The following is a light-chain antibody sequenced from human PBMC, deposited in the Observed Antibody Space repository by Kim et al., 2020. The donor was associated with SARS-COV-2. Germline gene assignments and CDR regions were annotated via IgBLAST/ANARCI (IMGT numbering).Light chain of an antibody. J-gene: IGLJ2*01. CDR3: GTWDDSLSAVV. V-gene: IGLV1-51*01. CDR1: SSNLGNNY. CDR2: DNN. Sequence: GLKVTISCSGSSSNLGNNYVSWYQQFPGTAPKLLIYDNNKRPSGIPDRFSGSKSGTSATLGITGLQTGDEADYYCGTWDDSLSAVVFGGGTQLTVL.